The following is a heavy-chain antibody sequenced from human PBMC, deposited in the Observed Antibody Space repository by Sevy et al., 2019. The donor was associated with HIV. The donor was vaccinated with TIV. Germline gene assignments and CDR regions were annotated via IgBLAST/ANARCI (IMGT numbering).Heavy chain of an antibody. CDR2: IKSKTDGGTT. Sequence: GGSLRLSCAASGFTFSNAWMSWVRQAPGKGLEWVGRIKSKTDGGTTDYAAPVKGRFTISRDDSKNTLYLQMNSLKTEDTAVYYCTTITSGGVIVRDYWGQGTLVTVSS. J-gene: IGHJ4*02. CDR1: GFTFSNAW. CDR3: TTITSGGVIVRDY. V-gene: IGHV3-15*01. D-gene: IGHD3-16*02.